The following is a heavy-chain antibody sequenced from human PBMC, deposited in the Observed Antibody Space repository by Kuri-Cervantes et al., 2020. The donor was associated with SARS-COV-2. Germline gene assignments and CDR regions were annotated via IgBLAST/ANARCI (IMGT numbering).Heavy chain of an antibody. Sequence: SETLSLTCTVSGGSISSHYWSWIRQPPGKGLEWIGYIYYSGGTNYNPSLKSRVTISVDTSKNQFSLKLSSVTAADTAVYYCARVDGDYVDYWGQGTLVTVSS. CDR3: ARVDGDYVDY. CDR2: IYYSGGT. J-gene: IGHJ4*02. D-gene: IGHD4-17*01. V-gene: IGHV4-59*11. CDR1: GGSISSHY.